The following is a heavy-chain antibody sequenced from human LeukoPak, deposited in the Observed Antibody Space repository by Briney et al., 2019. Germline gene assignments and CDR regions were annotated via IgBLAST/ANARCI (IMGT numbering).Heavy chain of an antibody. CDR3: AGRDGLQWFDP. D-gene: IGHD4-11*01. Sequence: GASVKVPCKASGGTFSSYAISWVRQAPGQGLEWMGGIIPIFGTANYAQKFQGRVTITTDESTSTAYMELSSLRSEDTAVYYRAGRDGLQWFDPWGQGTLVTVSS. J-gene: IGHJ5*02. V-gene: IGHV1-69*05. CDR2: IIPIFGTA. CDR1: GGTFSSYA.